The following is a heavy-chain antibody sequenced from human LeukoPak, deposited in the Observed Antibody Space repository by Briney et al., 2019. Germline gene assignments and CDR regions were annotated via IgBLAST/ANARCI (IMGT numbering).Heavy chain of an antibody. D-gene: IGHD2-2*01. CDR1: GYSFTSYW. J-gene: IGHJ4*02. Sequence: GESLKISCKGSGYSFTSYWIGWVRQMPEKRLEWMGIIYPGDSDTRYSPSFQGQVTISADKAISTAYLQWSGLKASDTAMYYCARLSPYCSSTSCYFDYWGQGTLVTVSS. CDR3: ARLSPYCSSTSCYFDY. V-gene: IGHV5-51*01. CDR2: IYPGDSDT.